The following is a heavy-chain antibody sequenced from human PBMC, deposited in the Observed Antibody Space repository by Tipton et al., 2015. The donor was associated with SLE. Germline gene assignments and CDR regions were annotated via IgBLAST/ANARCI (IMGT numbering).Heavy chain of an antibody. Sequence: TLSLTCAVYGGSFSGYYWSWIRQPPGKGLEWIGEINHSGSTNYNPSLKSRVTISVDTSKNQFSLKLSSVTAADTAVYYCAREGLRAAADAFDIWGQGTMVTVSS. J-gene: IGHJ3*02. D-gene: IGHD6-13*01. CDR1: GGSFSGYY. V-gene: IGHV4-34*01. CDR2: INHSGST. CDR3: AREGLRAAADAFDI.